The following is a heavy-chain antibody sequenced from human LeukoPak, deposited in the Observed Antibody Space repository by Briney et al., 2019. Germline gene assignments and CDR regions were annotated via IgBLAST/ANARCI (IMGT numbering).Heavy chain of an antibody. CDR1: GGSIRGYF. J-gene: IGHJ3*01. D-gene: IGHD3-10*01. CDR3: ARASGVKGRAFDV. Sequence: SETLSLTCIISGGSIRGYFWSWIRQPPGKGLEWIGYISDSGSTNYNASLKSRVTTSIDTSKYQFSLKLTSVTAADTAVYYCARASGVKGRAFDVWGQGTMVTVSS. CDR2: ISDSGST. V-gene: IGHV4-59*01.